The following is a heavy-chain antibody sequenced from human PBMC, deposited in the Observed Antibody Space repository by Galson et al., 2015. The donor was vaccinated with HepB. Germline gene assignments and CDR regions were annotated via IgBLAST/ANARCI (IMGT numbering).Heavy chain of an antibody. CDR1: GFTFSSYA. Sequence: SLRLSCAASGFTFSSYAMSWVRQTPGKGLEWVSSITSGGGSTYYADSVKGRFTISRDNSKNTLYLQMNSLRAEDTAVYYCLKARLITTEVWFDPWGQGTLVTVSS. J-gene: IGHJ5*02. D-gene: IGHD3-22*01. CDR3: LKARLITTEVWFDP. V-gene: IGHV3-23*01. CDR2: ITSGGGST.